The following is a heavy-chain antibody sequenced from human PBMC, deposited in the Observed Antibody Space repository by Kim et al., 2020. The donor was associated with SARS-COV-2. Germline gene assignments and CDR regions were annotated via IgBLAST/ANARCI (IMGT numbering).Heavy chain of an antibody. J-gene: IGHJ3*02. Sequence: SETLSLTCTVSGGSISSYYWSWIRQPPGKGLEWIGYIYYSGSTNYNPSLKSRVTISVDTSKNQFSLKLSSVTAADTAVYYCARYKDYDFLSGYHDDAFDIWGQRTMVTVSS. D-gene: IGHD3-3*01. V-gene: IGHV4-59*01. CDR3: ARYKDYDFLSGYHDDAFDI. CDR1: GGSISSYY. CDR2: IYYSGST.